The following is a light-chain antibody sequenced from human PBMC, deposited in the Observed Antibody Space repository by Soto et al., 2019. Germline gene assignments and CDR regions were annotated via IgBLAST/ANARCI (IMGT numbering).Light chain of an antibody. J-gene: IGKJ2*01. Sequence: DIQMTQSPSPLSASVGDRVTITCRASQSIATFINWYQQRPGQAPRLLIYAASNLESGVPSTFSGSGSATVLTLTISSLQPEDFATYYCQQSYRTPVTFGQGTKLEIK. V-gene: IGKV1-39*01. CDR1: QSIATF. CDR2: AAS. CDR3: QQSYRTPVT.